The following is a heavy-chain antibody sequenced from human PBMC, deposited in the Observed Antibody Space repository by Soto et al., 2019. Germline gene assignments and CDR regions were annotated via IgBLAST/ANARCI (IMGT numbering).Heavy chain of an antibody. D-gene: IGHD3-3*01. V-gene: IGHV3-15*01. CDR2: IKSKSDGGTT. Sequence: PGGSLRLSCAVSGFTFSNAWMTWVRQAPGKGLQWVGRIKSKSDGGTTDYAAPVKGRFTISRDDSKNTLYLQMNSLKTEDTALYSCTTLYSTYYDFWSGHYFSCFDPWGQGTLVNVAS. CDR3: TTLYSTYYDFWSGHYFSCFDP. CDR1: GFTFSNAW. J-gene: IGHJ5*02.